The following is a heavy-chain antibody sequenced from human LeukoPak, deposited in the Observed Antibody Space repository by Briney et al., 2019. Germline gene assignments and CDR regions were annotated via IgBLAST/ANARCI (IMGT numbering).Heavy chain of an antibody. CDR1: GFTFSSYG. D-gene: IGHD5-12*01. J-gene: IGHJ4*02. Sequence: PGGSLRLSCAASGFTFSSYGMHWVRQAPGKGLEWVAVISYDGSNKYYADSVKGRFTISRDNSKNTLYLQMNSLRAEDTAVYYCAKEEGGGYDFMGYWGQGTLVTVSS. CDR2: ISYDGSNK. V-gene: IGHV3-30*18. CDR3: AKEEGGGYDFMGY.